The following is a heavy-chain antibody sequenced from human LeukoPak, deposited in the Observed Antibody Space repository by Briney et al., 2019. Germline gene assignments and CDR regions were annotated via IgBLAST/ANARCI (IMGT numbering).Heavy chain of an antibody. Sequence: SVKVSCKASGGTFSSYAISWVRQAPGQGLEWMGRIIPIFGTANYAQKFQGRVTITTDESTSTAYMELSSLRSEDTAVYYCARGEGYDYVWGSYRIDAFDIWGQGTVVTVSS. CDR3: ARGEGYDYVWGSYRIDAFDI. CDR2: IIPIFGTA. J-gene: IGHJ3*02. D-gene: IGHD3-16*02. CDR1: GGTFSSYA. V-gene: IGHV1-69*05.